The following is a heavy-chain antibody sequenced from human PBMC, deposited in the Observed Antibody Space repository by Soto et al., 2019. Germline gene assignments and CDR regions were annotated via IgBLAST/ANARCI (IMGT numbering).Heavy chain of an antibody. V-gene: IGHV1-69*13. D-gene: IGHD6-13*01. CDR2: IIPIFGTA. Sequence: SVKVSCKASGGTFSSYAISWVRQAPGQGLEWMGGIIPIFGTANYAQKFQGRVTITADESTSTAYMELSSLRSEDTAVYYCERDYQQQLAFDYWGQGTLVTVSS. J-gene: IGHJ4*02. CDR1: GGTFSSYA. CDR3: ERDYQQQLAFDY.